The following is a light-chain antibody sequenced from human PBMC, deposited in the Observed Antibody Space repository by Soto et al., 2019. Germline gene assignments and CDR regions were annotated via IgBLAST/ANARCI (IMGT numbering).Light chain of an antibody. J-gene: IGKJ4*01. CDR3: QQSYSTPLP. CDR1: QSISSY. CDR2: AAS. Sequence: DIQMTESPSSLSASVGDRVTITCRASQSISSYLNWYQQKPGKAPKLLIYAASSLQSGVPSRFSGSGYGTDFTLTISSLQPEDFATYYCQQSYSTPLPCGGGTKVDIK. V-gene: IGKV1-39*01.